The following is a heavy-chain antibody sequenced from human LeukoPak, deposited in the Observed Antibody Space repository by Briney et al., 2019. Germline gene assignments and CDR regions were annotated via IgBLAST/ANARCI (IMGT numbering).Heavy chain of an antibody. CDR1: GGSISSGGYY. V-gene: IGHV4-31*03. CDR3: ARAVVVPAATFDY. D-gene: IGHD2-2*01. Sequence: SETLSLTCTVSGGSISSGGYYWSWIRQHPGKGLEWIGYIYYSGSTYYNPSPKSRVTISVDTSKNQFSLKLSSVTAADTAVYYCARAVVVPAATFDYWGQGTLVTVSS. CDR2: IYYSGST. J-gene: IGHJ4*02.